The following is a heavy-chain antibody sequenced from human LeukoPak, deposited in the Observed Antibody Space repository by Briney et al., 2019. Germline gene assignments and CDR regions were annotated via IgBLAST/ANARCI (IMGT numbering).Heavy chain of an antibody. CDR1: GFTFRSYW. D-gene: IGHD2/OR15-2a*01. Sequence: QPGGSLRLSCAASGFTFRSYWMSWVRQAPGKGPEWVANIKQDGSEKYYVDSVKGRFTISRDNAKNSLYLQMNSLRAEDTAVYYCARCNLDTRYYYYMDVWGKGTTVTVSS. J-gene: IGHJ6*03. V-gene: IGHV3-7*01. CDR3: ARCNLDTRYYYYMDV. CDR2: IKQDGSEK.